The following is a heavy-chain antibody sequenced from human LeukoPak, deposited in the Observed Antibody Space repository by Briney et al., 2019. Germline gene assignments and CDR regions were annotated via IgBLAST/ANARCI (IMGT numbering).Heavy chain of an antibody. Sequence: GASVKVSCKVSGYTLTELSMHWVRQAPGKGLEWMGGFDPEDGETIYAQKFQSRVTMTEDTSTDTAYMELSSLRSEDTAVYYCRMWLLPTGYYYGMDVWGQGTTVTVSS. CDR2: FDPEDGET. CDR3: RMWLLPTGYYYGMDV. V-gene: IGHV1-24*01. J-gene: IGHJ6*02. CDR1: GYTLTELS. D-gene: IGHD6-19*01.